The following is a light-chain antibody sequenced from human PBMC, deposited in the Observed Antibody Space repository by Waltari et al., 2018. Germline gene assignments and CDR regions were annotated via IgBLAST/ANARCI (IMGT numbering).Light chain of an antibody. J-gene: IGKJ3*01. CDR3: QQYGSSRPGLFT. CDR2: AAS. V-gene: IGKV3-20*01. CDR1: QCFTSSY. Sequence: EIALTHSPVTLSLSPALSSTLPCRASQCFTSSYLAWYQQQPGHAPRPSIYAASSRATGIPDRFSGSGSRTDFTLTISRLGREDFAVYYCQQYGSSRPGLFTFGPGTKVDIK.